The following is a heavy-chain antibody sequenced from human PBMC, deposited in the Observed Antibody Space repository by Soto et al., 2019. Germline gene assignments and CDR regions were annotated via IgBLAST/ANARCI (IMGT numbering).Heavy chain of an antibody. Sequence: QITLKESGPTLVKPTQTLTLTCTFSGFSLSTSGVGVGWIRQPPGKALEWLALIYWDDDKRYSPSLKSRLTTPSDPSKNVVALKMTNMDPVHTATYSCPHRHPNSSGWIWFDPWGQGTLVTVSS. CDR1: GFSLSTSGVG. CDR2: IYWDDDK. V-gene: IGHV2-5*02. CDR3: PHRHPNSSGWIWFDP. D-gene: IGHD6-19*01. J-gene: IGHJ5*02.